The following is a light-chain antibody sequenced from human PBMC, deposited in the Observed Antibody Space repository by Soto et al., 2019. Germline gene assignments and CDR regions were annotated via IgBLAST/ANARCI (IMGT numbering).Light chain of an antibody. CDR2: EGS. Sequence: QSALTQPASGSGSPGQSITISCTGTSSDVGSYNLVSWYQQHPGKAPKLMIYEGSKRPSGVSNRFSGCKSGNTASLTISGLQAEDEADYCCCSYAGSSTYVFGTGTKLTVL. V-gene: IGLV2-23*01. CDR1: SSDVGSYNL. J-gene: IGLJ1*01. CDR3: CSYAGSSTYV.